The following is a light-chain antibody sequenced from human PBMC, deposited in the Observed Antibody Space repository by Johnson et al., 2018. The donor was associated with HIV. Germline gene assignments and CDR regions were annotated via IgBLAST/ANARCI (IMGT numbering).Light chain of an antibody. CDR1: SSNIGNNG. V-gene: IGLV1-51*01. Sequence: QPVLTQPPSVSAAPGQKVTISCSGSSSNIGNNGGSGYQQVPGAAPKIRSYDNSEGPSGIPDGFCGSKSGTSATLSITGMQSGDEAEYYCGTWDSSLMTGFFVTGTKVTVL. CDR3: GTWDSSLMTGF. J-gene: IGLJ1*01. CDR2: DNS.